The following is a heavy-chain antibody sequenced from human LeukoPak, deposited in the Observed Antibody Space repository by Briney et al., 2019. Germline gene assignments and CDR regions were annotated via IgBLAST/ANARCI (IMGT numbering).Heavy chain of an antibody. CDR1: GGTFSSYA. CDR3: ARGGPNSEYQLLSEYYYYMDV. J-gene: IGHJ6*03. V-gene: IGHV1-69*01. Sequence: ASVKVSCKASGGTFSSYAISWVRQAPGRGLEWMGGIIPIFGTANYAQKFQGRVTITADESTSTAYMELSSLRSEDTAVYYCARGGPNSEYQLLSEYYYYMDVWGKGTTVTVSS. CDR2: IIPIFGTA. D-gene: IGHD2-2*01.